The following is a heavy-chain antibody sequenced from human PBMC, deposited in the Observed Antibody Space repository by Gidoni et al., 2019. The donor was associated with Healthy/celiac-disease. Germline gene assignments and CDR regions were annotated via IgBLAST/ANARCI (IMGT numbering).Heavy chain of an antibody. Sequence: QVQLVESGGGVVQPGGSLRHHCAASGFPFSSYGMHWVRQAPGKGLEWVAFILYDGSNKYYADSVKGRFTISRDNSKNTLYLQMNILRAEDTAVYYCAKVFGDFWFGEGGAFDIWGQGTMVTVSS. CDR1: GFPFSSYG. CDR2: ILYDGSNK. CDR3: AKVFGDFWFGEGGAFDI. V-gene: IGHV3-30*02. D-gene: IGHD3-10*01. J-gene: IGHJ3*02.